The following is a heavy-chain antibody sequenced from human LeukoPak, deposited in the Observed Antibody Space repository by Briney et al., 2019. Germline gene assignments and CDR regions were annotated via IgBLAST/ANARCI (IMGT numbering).Heavy chain of an antibody. CDR2: ISSSSSTI. D-gene: IGHD5-18*01. CDR1: GFTFSSYS. CDR3: ASVSDSYFSDY. V-gene: IGHV3-48*01. J-gene: IGHJ4*02. Sequence: PGGSLRLSCAAPGFTFSSYSMNWVRQAPGKGLEWVSYISSSSSTIYYADSVKGRFTISRDNAKNSLYLQMNSLRAEDTAVYYCASVSDSYFSDYWGQGTLVTVSS.